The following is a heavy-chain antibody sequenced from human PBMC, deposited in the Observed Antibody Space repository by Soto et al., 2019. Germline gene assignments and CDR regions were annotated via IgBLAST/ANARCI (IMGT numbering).Heavy chain of an antibody. D-gene: IGHD3-22*01. CDR3: ARDDYYDSSGYYGMDV. CDR1: GGSISSGGYS. Sequence: SETLSLTCAVSGGSISSGGYSWSWIRQPPGKGLEWIGYIYHSGSTYYNPSLKSRVTISVDTSKNQFSLKLSSVTAADTAVYYCARDDYYDSSGYYGMDVWGQGTTVTVSS. CDR2: IYHSGST. V-gene: IGHV4-30-2*01. J-gene: IGHJ6*02.